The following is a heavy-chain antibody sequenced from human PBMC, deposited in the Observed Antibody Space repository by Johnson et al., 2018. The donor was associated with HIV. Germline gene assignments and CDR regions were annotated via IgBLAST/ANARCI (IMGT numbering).Heavy chain of an antibody. CDR2: IYSGDRT. J-gene: IGHJ3*02. V-gene: IGHV3-53*01. CDR3: ARDRYSSGWFLDAFDI. Sequence: VQLVESGGGLIQPGGSLRLSCAASGFTVSSNYMSWVRQAPGKGLEWVSVIYSGDRTYYADAVKGRFTISRDKSMNTRYLQINSLRAEDTAVYYCARDRYSSGWFLDAFDIWGQGTRVTVSS. D-gene: IGHD6-19*01. CDR1: GFTVSSNY.